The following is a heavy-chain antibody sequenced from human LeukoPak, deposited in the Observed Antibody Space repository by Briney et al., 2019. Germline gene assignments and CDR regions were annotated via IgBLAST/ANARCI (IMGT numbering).Heavy chain of an antibody. CDR2: ISSSSSYI. J-gene: IGHJ5*01. Sequence: GGSLRVSCAASGFTFSNYAMSWVRQAPGKGLEWVSFISSSSSYIYYADSVKGRFTISRDNGKKSLYLQMNSLRAEDTAVYYCARYYYDSSGLNWFDSWGQGTLVTVSS. CDR3: ARYYYDSSGLNWFDS. V-gene: IGHV3-21*01. D-gene: IGHD3-22*01. CDR1: GFTFSNYA.